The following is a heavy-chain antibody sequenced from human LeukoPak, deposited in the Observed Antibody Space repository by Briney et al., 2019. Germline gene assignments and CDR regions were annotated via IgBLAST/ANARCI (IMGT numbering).Heavy chain of an antibody. Sequence: GGSLRRSCAASGIAFSSYAMSWVRQAPGKGLEWVSGISGAGTTTYYADSVKGRFTISRDNSENTLSLQMNSLRAEDTALYYCAKGSDYGDYIFNCWGQGTQVTVSS. D-gene: IGHD4-17*01. J-gene: IGHJ4*02. CDR1: GIAFSSYA. CDR3: AKGSDYGDYIFNC. CDR2: ISGAGTTT. V-gene: IGHV3-23*01.